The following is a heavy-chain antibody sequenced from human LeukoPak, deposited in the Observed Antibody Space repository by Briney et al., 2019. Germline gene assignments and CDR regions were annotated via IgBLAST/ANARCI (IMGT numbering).Heavy chain of an antibody. CDR3: VRVRGYSYGYDY. J-gene: IGHJ4*02. CDR1: GYTFTENY. D-gene: IGHD5-18*01. CDR2: INPNGGGT. V-gene: IGHV1-2*02. Sequence: ASVKVSCKASGYTFTENYLHWVRQAPGQGLEWMGWINPNGGGTNYAQKFQGRVIVTKDTSISTAYMELSRLRSDDTAVYYCVRVRGYSYGYDYWGQGTLVTVSS.